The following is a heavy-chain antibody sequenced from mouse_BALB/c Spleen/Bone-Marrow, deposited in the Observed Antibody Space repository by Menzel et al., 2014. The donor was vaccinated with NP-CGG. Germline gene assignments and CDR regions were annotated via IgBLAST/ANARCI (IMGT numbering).Heavy chain of an antibody. CDR2: INPYNDGT. V-gene: IGHV1-14*01. J-gene: IGHJ3*01. CDR1: GYTFISYV. CDR3: ASGRYGFAY. D-gene: IGHD2-14*01. Sequence: VHVKQSGPELVKPGASVKMPCKASGYTFISYVMHWVKQKPGQGLEWIGYINPYNDGTKYNEKFKGKATLTSDKSSSTAYMELSSLTSEDSAVYYCASGRYGFAYWGQGTLVTVFA.